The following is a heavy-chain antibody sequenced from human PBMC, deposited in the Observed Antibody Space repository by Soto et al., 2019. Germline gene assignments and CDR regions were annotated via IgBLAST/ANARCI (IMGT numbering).Heavy chain of an antibody. CDR1: GGSISSYY. Sequence: SETLSLTCTVSGGSISSYYWSWIRQPPGKGLEWIGYIYYSGSTNYNPSLKSRVTISVDTSKNQFSLKLSSVTAADTAVYYCARRTYYYGSGSYYRHYGMDVWGQGTTVTVSS. V-gene: IGHV4-59*01. CDR3: ARRTYYYGSGSYYRHYGMDV. D-gene: IGHD3-10*01. CDR2: IYYSGST. J-gene: IGHJ6*02.